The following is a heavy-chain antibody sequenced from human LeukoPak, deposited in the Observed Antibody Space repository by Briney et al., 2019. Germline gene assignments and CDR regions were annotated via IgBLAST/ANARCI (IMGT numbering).Heavy chain of an antibody. D-gene: IGHD3-16*01. CDR2: IVPIFEMT. J-gene: IGHJ4*02. Sequence: SVKVSCTASGGTFKNHVLSWVRQAPGQGLEWMGGIVPIFEMTNYAQKFQGRITITTDESTSTAYMELTSLRSEDTAVYYCARGSYGGPDYWGQGTRVTVFS. CDR1: GGTFKNHV. CDR3: ARGSYGGPDY. V-gene: IGHV1-69*05.